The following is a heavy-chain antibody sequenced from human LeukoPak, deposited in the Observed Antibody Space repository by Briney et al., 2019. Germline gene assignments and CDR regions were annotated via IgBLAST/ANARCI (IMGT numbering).Heavy chain of an antibody. J-gene: IGHJ5*02. CDR3: ARGGHRRYYYTSGSAFDP. V-gene: IGHV4-59*01. CDR1: GASISSYY. CDR2: IYYSGRT. Sequence: SETLSLTCTVSGASISSYYWSWIRQSPGKGLEWIGYIYYSGRTNYNPSLKSRVTISVDTSKNQFPLKLTSATAADTAVYYCARGGHRRYYYTSGSAFDPWGQGTLVTVSS. D-gene: IGHD3-10*01.